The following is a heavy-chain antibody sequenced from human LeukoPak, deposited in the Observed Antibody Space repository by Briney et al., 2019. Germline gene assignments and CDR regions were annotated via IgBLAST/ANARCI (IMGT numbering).Heavy chain of an antibody. Sequence: SGGSLRLSCAASGFTFSSYWMHWVRQAPGKGLVWVSPINSDGSSTSYADSVKGRFTISIDNDKNTLYLQMNSLRAEDTAVYYCARGSVRFDYWGQGTLVTVSS. CDR1: GFTFSSYW. CDR2: INSDGSST. J-gene: IGHJ4*02. D-gene: IGHD3-10*02. CDR3: ARGSVRFDY. V-gene: IGHV3-74*01.